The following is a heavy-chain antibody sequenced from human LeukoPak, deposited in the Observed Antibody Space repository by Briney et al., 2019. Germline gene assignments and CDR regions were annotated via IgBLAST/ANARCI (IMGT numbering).Heavy chain of an antibody. J-gene: IGHJ4*02. D-gene: IGHD3-10*01. CDR2: IWYDGSNR. Sequence: GGSLGLSCAASGFTFSSYGMHWVRQAPGKGLEWVAVIWYDGSNRYYADSVKGRFTISRDNSKNTLYLQMNSLRAEDTAVYYCASFYGSGDNWGQGTLVTVSS. CDR1: GFTFSSYG. CDR3: ASFYGSGDN. V-gene: IGHV3-33*01.